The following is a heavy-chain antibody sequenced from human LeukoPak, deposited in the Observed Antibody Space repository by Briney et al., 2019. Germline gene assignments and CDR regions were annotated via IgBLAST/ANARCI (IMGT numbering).Heavy chain of an antibody. D-gene: IGHD4-17*01. V-gene: IGHV3-15*01. CDR2: ITSKSYEGTT. J-gene: IGHJ5*02. CDR1: GFIFSTAF. Sequence: GGSLRLSCTASGFIFSTAFMNWVRQAPGKGLEWVARITSKSYEGTTDYAAPVKGRFTISRDDSKNTLYLQMNSLEIEDTAVYYCSTAFYGAPLAWGQGTLVSVSS. CDR3: STAFYGAPLA.